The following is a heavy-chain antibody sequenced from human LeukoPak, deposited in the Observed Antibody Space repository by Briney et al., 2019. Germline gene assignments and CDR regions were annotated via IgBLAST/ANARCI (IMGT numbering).Heavy chain of an antibody. CDR3: ARDSVAGRSYYYYYGMDA. CDR2: IYYSGST. CDR1: GGSISSYY. V-gene: IGHV4-59*01. D-gene: IGHD6-19*01. Sequence: SETLSLTCTVSGGSISSYYWSWIRQPPGKGLEWIGYIYYSGSTNYNPSLKSRVTISVDTSKNQFSLKLSSVTAADTAVYYCARDSVAGRSYYYYYGMDAWGQGTTVTVSS. J-gene: IGHJ6*02.